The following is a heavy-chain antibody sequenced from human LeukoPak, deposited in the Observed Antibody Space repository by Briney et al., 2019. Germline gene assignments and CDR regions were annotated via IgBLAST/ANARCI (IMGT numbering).Heavy chain of an antibody. CDR3: ARDLAPSYYGMDI. J-gene: IGHJ6*02. Sequence: GGSLRLSCAASGFTFSSYVMNWVRQAPGKGLEWVSYISSSGSTIYYADSVKGRFTISRDNAKNSLYLQMNSLRAEDTAVYYCARDLAPSYYGMDIWGQGTTVTVSS. D-gene: IGHD2-15*01. CDR1: GFTFSSYV. V-gene: IGHV3-48*03. CDR2: ISSSGSTI.